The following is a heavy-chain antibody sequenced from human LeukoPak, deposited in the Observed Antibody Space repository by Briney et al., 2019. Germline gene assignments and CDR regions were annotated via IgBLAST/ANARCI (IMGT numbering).Heavy chain of an antibody. CDR2: ISYDGSNK. Sequence: GRSLRLLCAASGFTFSSYGMHWVRQAPGKGLEWVAVISYDGSNKYYADSVKGRFTISRDNSKNTLYLQMNSLRAEDTAVYYCAKDWVGSGWADAFDIWGQGTMVTVSS. CDR1: GFTFSSYG. CDR3: AKDWVGSGWADAFDI. D-gene: IGHD6-19*01. J-gene: IGHJ3*02. V-gene: IGHV3-30*18.